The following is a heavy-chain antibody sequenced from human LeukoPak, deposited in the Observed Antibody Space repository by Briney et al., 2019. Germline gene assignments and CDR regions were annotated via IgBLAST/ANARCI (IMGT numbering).Heavy chain of an antibody. V-gene: IGHV4-4*07. CDR2: IYTSGST. D-gene: IGHD3-22*01. Sequence: SETLSLTCTVSGGSISSYYWSWIRQPAGKGLEWIGRIYTSGSTNYNPSLKSRVTMSVDTSKNQFSLKLSSVTAADTAVYYCARDGYYYDSSGYYFWDWLDPWGQGTLVTVS. CDR3: ARDGYYYDSSGYYFWDWLDP. CDR1: GGSISSYY. J-gene: IGHJ5*02.